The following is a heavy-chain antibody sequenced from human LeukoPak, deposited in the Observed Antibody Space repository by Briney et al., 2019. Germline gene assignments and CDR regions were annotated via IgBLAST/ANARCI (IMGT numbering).Heavy chain of an antibody. CDR1: GFTFSIYS. D-gene: IGHD2-2*01. Sequence: GGSLRLSCAASGFTFSIYSMNWVRQAPGKGLEWVSYISSGSSTISYADSVKGRFTISRDNAKNSLSLQMNSLRAEDTAVYYCARGGGYQGSFDYWGQGTLVTVSS. V-gene: IGHV3-48*04. CDR3: ARGGGYQGSFDY. J-gene: IGHJ4*02. CDR2: ISSGSSTI.